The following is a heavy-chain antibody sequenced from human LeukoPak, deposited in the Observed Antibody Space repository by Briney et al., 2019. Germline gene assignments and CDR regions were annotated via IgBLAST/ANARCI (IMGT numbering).Heavy chain of an antibody. V-gene: IGHV1-2*02. J-gene: IGHJ4*02. D-gene: IGHD6-13*01. CDR2: IDRNSGGT. Sequence: ASVRVSCMTSGLFFSAYQMHWLRQAPAHGLEWMGWIDRNSGGTNIAQNFQGRVTMTRDTSMSTVYMELTGLTSDDTAIYFCARGDSWYLGLAYWGQGTLVTVSS. CDR3: ARGDSWYLGLAY. CDR1: GLFFSAYQ.